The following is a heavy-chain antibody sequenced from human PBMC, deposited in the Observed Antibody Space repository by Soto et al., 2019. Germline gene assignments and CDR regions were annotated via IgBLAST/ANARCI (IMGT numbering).Heavy chain of an antibody. D-gene: IGHD4-17*01. J-gene: IGHJ4*02. CDR1: GYTFPSST. V-gene: IGHV1-18*01. CDR3: AIADYGDDDY. Sequence: QVQLVQSGAEVKKAGASVKVSCKASGYTFPSSTISWLRQAPGQGLEWMGWIKAYSGNTNYAQKLQGRVTMTTDTSTNTAYMELGSLTSDDTAMYYCAIADYGDDDYWGQGTLVTVSS. CDR2: IKAYSGNT.